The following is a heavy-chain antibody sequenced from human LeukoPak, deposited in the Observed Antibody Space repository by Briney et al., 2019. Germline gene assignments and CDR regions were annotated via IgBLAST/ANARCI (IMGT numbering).Heavy chain of an antibody. CDR1: GGSFSGYY. J-gene: IGHJ4*02. V-gene: IGHV4-34*01. D-gene: IGHD1-26*01. CDR2: INHSGST. CDR3: ARGQRWSYYFDY. Sequence: PSETLSLTCAVYGGSFSGYYWSWIRQPPGKGLEWIGEINHSGSTNYNPSLKSRVTISVDTSKNQFSLKLSSVTAADTAVYYCARGQRWSYYFDYWGQGTLVTVSS.